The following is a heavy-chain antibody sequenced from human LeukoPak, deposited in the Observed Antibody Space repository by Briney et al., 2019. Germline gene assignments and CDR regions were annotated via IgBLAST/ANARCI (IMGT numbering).Heavy chain of an antibody. CDR1: GHTVTSYD. CDR2: MNPNSGNT. D-gene: IGHD3-9*01. Sequence: ASVKVSYKASGHTVTSYDTNWVRQATGQGLECMGWMNPNSGNTGYAQKFQGRVTMTRNTSISTAYMELSSLRSEDTAVYYCARFYDILIGYYGMDVWGQGTTVTVSS. J-gene: IGHJ6*02. V-gene: IGHV1-8*01. CDR3: ARFYDILIGYYGMDV.